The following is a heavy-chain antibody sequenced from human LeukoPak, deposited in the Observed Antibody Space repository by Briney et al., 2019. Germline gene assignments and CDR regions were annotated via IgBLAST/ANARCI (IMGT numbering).Heavy chain of an antibody. CDR3: ARSRLIVATIGFMDV. D-gene: IGHD5-12*01. CDR1: GGTFSSYA. J-gene: IGHJ6*04. V-gene: IGHV1-69*13. CDR2: IIPIFGTA. Sequence: SVKVSCKASGGTFSSYAINWVRQAPGQGLEWMGGIIPIFGTASYAQKFQGRVTITADESTSTAYMELSSLRSEDTAVYYCARSRLIVATIGFMDVWGKGTTVTISS.